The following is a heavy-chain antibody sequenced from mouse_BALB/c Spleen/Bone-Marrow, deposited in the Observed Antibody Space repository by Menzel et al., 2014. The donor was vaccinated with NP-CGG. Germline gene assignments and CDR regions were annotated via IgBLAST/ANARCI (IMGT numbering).Heavy chain of an antibody. CDR3: ARSGGYDYFDY. Sequence: QVQLQQPGAELVRPGVSVKISCKGSGFTFTDYAMHWVKQSHAKSLKWIGVISTYYGDASYNQKFKGKATMTVDKSSSTAYMELARLTSEDSAIYYCARSGGYDYFDYWGQGTTLTVSS. J-gene: IGHJ2*01. CDR2: ISTYYGDA. D-gene: IGHD2-2*01. V-gene: IGHV1S137*01. CDR1: GFTFTDYA.